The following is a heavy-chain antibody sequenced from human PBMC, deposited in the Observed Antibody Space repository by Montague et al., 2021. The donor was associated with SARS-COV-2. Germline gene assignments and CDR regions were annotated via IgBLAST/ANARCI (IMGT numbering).Heavy chain of an antibody. V-gene: IGHV4-31*01. D-gene: IGHD3-3*01. CDR1: GGSISSGGYY. Sequence: TLSLTCTVSGGSISSGGYYWSWIRQHPGKGLEWIGYIYYSGSTYYNPSLKSQVTISVDTSKNQFSLKLSSVTAADTAVYYCARVRGGFLEWLLYFDYWGQGTLVTVSS. J-gene: IGHJ4*02. CDR2: IYYSGST. CDR3: ARVRGGFLEWLLYFDY.